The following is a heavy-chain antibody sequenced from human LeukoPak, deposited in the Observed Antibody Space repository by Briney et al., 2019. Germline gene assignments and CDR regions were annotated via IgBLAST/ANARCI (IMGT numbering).Heavy chain of an antibody. D-gene: IGHD4-17*01. J-gene: IGHJ5*02. Sequence: SETLSLTCTVSGGSVSRGSYYWSWTRQPPGKGLEWIGYIHHSGTTNYSPSLKSRVTISVDTSKNQFSLKLSSVTAADTAVYYCARVFDYGDYFNPRGWFDPWGQGTLVTVSS. CDR3: ARVFDYGDYFNPRGWFDP. V-gene: IGHV4-61*01. CDR2: IHHSGTT. CDR1: GGSVSRGSYY.